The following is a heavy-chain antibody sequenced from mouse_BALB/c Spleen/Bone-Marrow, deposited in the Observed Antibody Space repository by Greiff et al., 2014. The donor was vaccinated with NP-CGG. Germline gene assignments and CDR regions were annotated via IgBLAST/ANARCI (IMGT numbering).Heavy chain of an antibody. V-gene: IGHV1S41*01. J-gene: IGHJ3*01. CDR3: ARGRYYYGSSSPWFAY. Sequence: DLVKPGASVKLSCKASGYTFTSYWINWIKQRPGQGLEWIGRIPPGSGTSYYNEMFKGKATLTVDTSSTTAYIQLSSLSSEDSAGYFCARGRYYYGSSSPWFAYWGQGTLVTVSA. CDR2: IPPGSGTS. D-gene: IGHD1-1*01. CDR1: GYTFTSYW.